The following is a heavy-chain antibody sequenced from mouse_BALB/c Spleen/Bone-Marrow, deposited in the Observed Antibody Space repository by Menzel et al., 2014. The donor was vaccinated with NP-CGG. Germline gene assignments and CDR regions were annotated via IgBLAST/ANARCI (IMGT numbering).Heavy chain of an antibody. V-gene: IGHV4-1*02. Sequence: VQLQQSGGGLVQPGGSLKLSCAASGFDFSSYWMSWVRQAPGKGLEWIGEINPDSSTINYTPSLKDKFIISRVNAKNTLYLQKNEVRSEDTALYYCTRLHYYGYSAYWGQGTLVTVST. CDR1: GFDFSSYW. D-gene: IGHD1-2*01. CDR2: INPDSSTI. J-gene: IGHJ3*01. CDR3: TRLHYYGYSAY.